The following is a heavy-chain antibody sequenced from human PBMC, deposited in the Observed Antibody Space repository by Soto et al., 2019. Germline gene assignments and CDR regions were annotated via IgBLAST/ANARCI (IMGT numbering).Heavy chain of an antibody. V-gene: IGHV1-69*13. CDR1: GGTFSSYA. J-gene: IGHJ6*02. Sequence: ASVELSCKASGGTFSSYAISWVRQAPGQGLEWMGGIIPIFGTANYAQKFQGRVTITADESTSTAYMELSSLRSEDTAVYYCARASVGATPIYYYYGMDVWGQGTTVTVSS. CDR2: IIPIFGTA. D-gene: IGHD1-26*01. CDR3: ARASVGATPIYYYYGMDV.